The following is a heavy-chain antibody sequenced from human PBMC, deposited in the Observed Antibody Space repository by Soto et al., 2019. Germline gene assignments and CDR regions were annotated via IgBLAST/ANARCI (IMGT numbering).Heavy chain of an antibody. D-gene: IGHD6-13*01. CDR2: ISYDGSNK. CDR1: GFTFSSYG. CDR3: AKDLESPIAAAGNPPLDYYYYYGMDV. J-gene: IGHJ6*02. Sequence: TGGSLRLSCAASGFTFSSYGMHWVRQAPGKGLEWVAVISYDGSNKYYADSVKGRFTISRDNSKNTLYLQMNSLRAEDTAVYYCAKDLESPIAAAGNPPLDYYYYYGMDVWGQGTTVTVSS. V-gene: IGHV3-30*18.